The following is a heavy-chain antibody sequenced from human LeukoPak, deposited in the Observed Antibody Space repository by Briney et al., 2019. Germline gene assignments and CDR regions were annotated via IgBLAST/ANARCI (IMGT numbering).Heavy chain of an antibody. V-gene: IGHV4-39*07. CDR3: ARDRREYYYGSHFDY. CDR2: IYYSGST. J-gene: IGHJ4*02. CDR1: GGSISSSSYY. D-gene: IGHD3-10*01. Sequence: PSETLSLTCTVSGGSISSSSYYWGWIRQPPGKGLEWIGSIYYSGSTYYNPSLKSRVTISVDTSKNQFSLKLSSVTAADTAVYYCARDRREYYYGSHFDYWGQGTLVTVSS.